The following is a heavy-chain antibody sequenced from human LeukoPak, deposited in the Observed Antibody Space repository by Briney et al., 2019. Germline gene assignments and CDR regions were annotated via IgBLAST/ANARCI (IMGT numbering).Heavy chain of an antibody. Sequence: GASVKVSCKASGYTFTSYGISWVRQAPGQGLEWMGWISAYNGNTNYAQKLQGRVTMTTDTSTSTAYMELRSLRSDDTAVYYCARFRGGSGSLLGYYYYYYGMDVWGQGTTVTVSS. V-gene: IGHV1-18*01. CDR3: ARFRGGSGSLLGYYYYYYGMDV. CDR2: ISAYNGNT. D-gene: IGHD3-10*01. CDR1: GYTFTSYG. J-gene: IGHJ6*02.